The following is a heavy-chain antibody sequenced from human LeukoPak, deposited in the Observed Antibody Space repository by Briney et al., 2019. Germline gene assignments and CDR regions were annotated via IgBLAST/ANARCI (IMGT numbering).Heavy chain of an antibody. CDR1: GFTFSSYP. V-gene: IGHV3-64*01. CDR2: ISSNGDST. CDR3: AREYYYEELDY. Sequence: PRGSLRLSCAASGFTFSSYPMHWVRQAPGKGLEYVSGISSNGDSTYYANSAKGRFTISRDNSKNTLYLQMGSLRAEDMAVYYCAREYYYEELDYWGQGTLVTVSS. D-gene: IGHD3-22*01. J-gene: IGHJ4*02.